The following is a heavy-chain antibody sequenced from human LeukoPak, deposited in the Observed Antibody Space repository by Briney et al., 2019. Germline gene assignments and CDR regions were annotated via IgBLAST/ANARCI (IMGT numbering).Heavy chain of an antibody. CDR1: GFTFDDYG. J-gene: IGHJ4*02. CDR3: ARDRDYGSGHFDY. CDR2: IDWNGGGT. V-gene: IGHV3-20*04. D-gene: IGHD3-10*01. Sequence: GGSLRLSCAASGFTFDDYGMSWVRQAPGKGLEWVSGIDWNGGGTGYADSVKGRFTISRDNAKNSLYLQMNSLRAEDTALYYCARDRDYGSGHFDYWGQGTLVTVSS.